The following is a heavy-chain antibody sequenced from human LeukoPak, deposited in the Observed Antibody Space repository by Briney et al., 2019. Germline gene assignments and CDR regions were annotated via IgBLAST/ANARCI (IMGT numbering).Heavy chain of an antibody. V-gene: IGHV3-53*01. Sequence: GGSLRLSCAASGFTVSSNYMSWVRQAPGKGLEWVSVIYSGGSTYYTDSVKGRFSISRDNSKNTLYLQMNSLRAEDTAVYYCAKSDPDYYGSGSYARDYWGQGTLVTVSS. CDR1: GFTVSSNY. CDR3: AKSDPDYYGSGSYARDY. D-gene: IGHD3-10*01. J-gene: IGHJ4*02. CDR2: IYSGGST.